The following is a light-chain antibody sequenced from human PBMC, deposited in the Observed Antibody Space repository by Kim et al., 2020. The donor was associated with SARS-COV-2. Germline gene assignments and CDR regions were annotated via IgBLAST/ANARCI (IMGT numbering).Light chain of an antibody. CDR1: RGIRTD. CDR2: AAS. V-gene: IGKV1-17*02. J-gene: IGKJ1*01. Sequence: ASVGDRVTRTCRAGRGIRTDLAWFQQKEGKAPNRLIYAASILQSGVPSRFSGRGLGTEFTLTFDNLQSEDFATYCCLQHDSYPWTFGQRDEVDI. CDR3: LQHDSYPWT.